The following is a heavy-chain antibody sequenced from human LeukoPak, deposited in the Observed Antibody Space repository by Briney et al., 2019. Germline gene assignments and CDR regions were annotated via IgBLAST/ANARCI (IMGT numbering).Heavy chain of an antibody. D-gene: IGHD3-22*01. CDR2: IDNSGSTK. V-gene: IGHV3-48*03. CDR3: ARASQTYSNDYAAWAY. Sequence: GESLKISCAASGFTFSSYEMNWVRQAPGKGLEWVSYIDNSGSTKYYTDSVRGRFTISRDNAKNSLYLQMNSLRAEDTAVYYCARASQTYSNDYAAWAYWGQGTLVTVSS. J-gene: IGHJ4*02. CDR1: GFTFSSYE.